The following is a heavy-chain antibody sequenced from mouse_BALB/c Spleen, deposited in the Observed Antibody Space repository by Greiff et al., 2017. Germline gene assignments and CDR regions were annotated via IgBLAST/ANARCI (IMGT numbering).Heavy chain of an antibody. D-gene: IGHD2-14*01. J-gene: IGHJ4*01. V-gene: IGHV2-6-7*01. CDR3: ARAYYRYDYAMDY. Sequence: VQRVESGPGLVAPSQSLSITCTVSGFSLTGYGVNWVRQPPGKGLEWLGMIWGDGSTDYNSALKSRLSISKDNSKSQVFLKMNSLQTDDTARYYCARAYYRYDYAMDYWGQGTSVTVSS. CDR2: IWGDGST. CDR1: GFSLTGYG.